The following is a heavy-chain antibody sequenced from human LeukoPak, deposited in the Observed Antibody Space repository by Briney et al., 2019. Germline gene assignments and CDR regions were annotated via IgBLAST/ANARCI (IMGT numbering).Heavy chain of an antibody. Sequence: ASVKVSCKASGYTFDGYYIHWVRRAPGQGLEWLGLINPDKGDAKTAQKFRDRVIMTTDKSLATAYMEVINLSSEDTAVYFCTRSSWDCSSGSCYTNMNFDYWGQGTLVTVSS. V-gene: IGHV1-2*02. CDR1: GYTFDGYY. CDR3: TRSSWDCSSGSCYTNMNFDY. CDR2: INPDKGDA. J-gene: IGHJ4*02. D-gene: IGHD2-15*01.